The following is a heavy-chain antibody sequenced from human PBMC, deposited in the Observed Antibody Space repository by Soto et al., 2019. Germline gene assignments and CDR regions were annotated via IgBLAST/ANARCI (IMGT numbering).Heavy chain of an antibody. V-gene: IGHV1-69*02. Sequence: QVQLVQSGAEVKKPGSSVKVSCKASGGTFSSYTISWVRQAPGQGLEWMGRMIPILGIANYAQKFQGRVTITADKSTSTAYMELSSLRSEDTAVYYCARGTGYYDILTGLNWFDPWGQGTLVTVSS. CDR2: MIPILGIA. CDR3: ARGTGYYDILTGLNWFDP. D-gene: IGHD3-9*01. CDR1: GGTFSSYT. J-gene: IGHJ5*02.